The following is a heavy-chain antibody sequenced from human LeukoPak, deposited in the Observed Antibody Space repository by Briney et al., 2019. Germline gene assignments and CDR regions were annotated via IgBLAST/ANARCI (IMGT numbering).Heavy chain of an antibody. Sequence: PSETLSLTCTVSGGSISSYYWSWIRQPPGKELEWIGYIHYSGSTNYNPSLKSRVTMSVDMSKNQFSLKLTSVTAADTAVYYCARGGSSSSWPFYYWGQGTLVTVSS. J-gene: IGHJ4*02. V-gene: IGHV4-59*01. D-gene: IGHD6-13*01. CDR1: GGSISSYY. CDR3: ARGGSSSSWPFYY. CDR2: IHYSGST.